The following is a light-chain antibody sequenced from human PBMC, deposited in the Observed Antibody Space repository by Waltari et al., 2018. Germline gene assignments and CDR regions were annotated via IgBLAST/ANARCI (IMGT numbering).Light chain of an antibody. CDR1: NLGLKN. Sequence: SYDLTQRISVSTALGQTATITCGGSNLGLKNVHWYQQKPGQAPLLVIYRDNNRPSGIPERFSGSNSGNTATLTISRVQGGDEADYYCQVWDSNVVVFGGGTKLTVL. CDR2: RDN. CDR3: QVWDSNVVV. V-gene: IGLV3-9*01. J-gene: IGLJ2*01.